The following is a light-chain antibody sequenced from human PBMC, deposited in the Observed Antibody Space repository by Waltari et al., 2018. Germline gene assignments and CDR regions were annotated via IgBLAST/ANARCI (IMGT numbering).Light chain of an antibody. Sequence: QSALTQPASVYGSPGQPITISCTGSNSVIGGYNYASWYQQHPGKAPKLMIYDVSIRPSGVSIRYSGSKSGNTASLTISGLQPDDKADYYCSSYTSRATYVFGTGTKVTVL. CDR3: SSYTSRATYV. V-gene: IGLV2-14*03. CDR2: DVS. CDR1: NSVIGGYNY. J-gene: IGLJ1*01.